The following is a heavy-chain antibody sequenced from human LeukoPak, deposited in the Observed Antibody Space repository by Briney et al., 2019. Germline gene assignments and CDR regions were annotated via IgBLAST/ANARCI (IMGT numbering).Heavy chain of an antibody. J-gene: IGHJ3*02. CDR3: ARQPIVVVPAAIHAFDI. D-gene: IGHD2-2*01. Sequence: NPSETLSLTCTVSGYSISSGYYWGWIRQPPGKGLEWIGSIYHSGSTYYNPSLKSRVTVSVDTSKNQFSLKLSSVTAADTAVYYCARQPIVVVPAAIHAFDIWGQGTMVTVSS. V-gene: IGHV4-38-2*02. CDR2: IYHSGST. CDR1: GYSISSGYY.